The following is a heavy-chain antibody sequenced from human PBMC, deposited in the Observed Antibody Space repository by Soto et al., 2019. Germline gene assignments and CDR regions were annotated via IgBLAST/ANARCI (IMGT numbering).Heavy chain of an antibody. J-gene: IGHJ4*02. V-gene: IGHV4-34*01. CDR3: ARGPGITGSHNFDY. D-gene: IGHD1-20*01. CDR1: GGSISSYY. Sequence: SETLSLTCTVSGGSISSYYWSWIRQPPGKGLEWIGEINHSGSTNYNPSLKSRVTISVDTSKNQFSLKLSSVTAADTAVYYCARGPGITGSHNFDYWGQGTLVTVSS. CDR2: INHSGST.